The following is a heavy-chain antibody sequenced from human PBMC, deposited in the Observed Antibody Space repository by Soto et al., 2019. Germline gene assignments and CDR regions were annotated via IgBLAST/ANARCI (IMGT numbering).Heavy chain of an antibody. CDR3: ARVWGGAFDI. CDR2: NYYSGIT. D-gene: IGHD3-10*01. V-gene: IGHV4-31*03. CDR1: GGSISSGGYY. J-gene: IGHJ3*02. Sequence: SETLSLTCTVSGGSISSGGYYWTWIRQHPGKGLEWIGYNYYSGITYYNPSLKSRVTISLDTSKNQFSLKLTSVTAADTAVYYCARVWGGAFDIWGQGTMVTVSS.